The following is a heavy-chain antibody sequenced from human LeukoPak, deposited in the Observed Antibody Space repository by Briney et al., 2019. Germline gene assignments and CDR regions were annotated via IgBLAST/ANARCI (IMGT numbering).Heavy chain of an antibody. V-gene: IGHV3-21*01. Sequence: GGSLRLSCAASGFTFSSYTMNWVRQAPGKGLEWVSSISRSGSQTYYADSVKGPFTISRDNAKNSLYLQMNSLRAEDTAVYYCAGAGVTRYFDYWGQGTLVTVSS. CDR3: AGAGVTRYFDY. CDR1: GFTFSSYT. CDR2: ISRSGSQT. J-gene: IGHJ4*02. D-gene: IGHD4-23*01.